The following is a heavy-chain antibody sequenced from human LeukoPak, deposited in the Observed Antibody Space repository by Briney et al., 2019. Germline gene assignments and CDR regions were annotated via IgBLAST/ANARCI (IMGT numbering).Heavy chain of an antibody. J-gene: IGHJ5*02. CDR2: MDSSGDVI. D-gene: IGHD6-13*01. CDR3: AKGTHSSSWHWYDP. Sequence: PGRSLRLSCAASGFIFSDYYMTWIRQAPGKGLEWLSYMDSSGDVIYYADSVKGRFTISRDNAKNSLYLEMNSLRAEDTAVYYCAKGTHSSSWHWYDPWGQGTLVTVSS. CDR1: GFIFSDYY. V-gene: IGHV3-11*01.